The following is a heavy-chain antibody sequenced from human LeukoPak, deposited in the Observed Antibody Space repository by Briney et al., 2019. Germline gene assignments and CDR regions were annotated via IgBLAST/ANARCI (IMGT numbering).Heavy chain of an antibody. D-gene: IGHD3-9*01. J-gene: IGHJ5*02. CDR1: GGSFIGYY. V-gene: IGHV4-34*01. CDR2: INHSGST. CDR3: ARSGDILTGYRPHNWFDP. Sequence: SETLSLTCAVYGGSFIGYYWGWIRQPPGKGLKWIGEINHSGSTNYNPSLKSRVTISVDTSKNQFSLKLSSVTAADTAVYYCARSGDILTGYRPHNWFDPWGQGTLVTVSS.